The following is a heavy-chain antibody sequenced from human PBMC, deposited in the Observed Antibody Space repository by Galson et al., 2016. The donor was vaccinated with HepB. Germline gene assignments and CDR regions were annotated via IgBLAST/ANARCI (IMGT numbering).Heavy chain of an antibody. D-gene: IGHD5-24*01. CDR2: IYNDGNA. V-gene: IGHV3-53*04. J-gene: IGHJ3*02. Sequence: SLRLSCAATGSSVSTNYMSWVRQAPGKGLECVSIIYNDGNAFYSTSVRGRFTTSRHTSDNIVYLQMNSLKTEDTAVYYCARDLSGDGYTDAFDIWGQGTMVTVSS. CDR1: GSSVSTNY. CDR3: ARDLSGDGYTDAFDI.